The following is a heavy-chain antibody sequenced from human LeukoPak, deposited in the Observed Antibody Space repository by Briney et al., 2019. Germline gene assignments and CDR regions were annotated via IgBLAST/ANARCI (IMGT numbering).Heavy chain of an antibody. CDR3: ARQYSGYNWGIDY. Sequence: SETLSLTCTVSGGSISSGSYFWSWIRQHPGRGLEWIGYMYYSGSPYYNPSLKSRLNMSVDTSKNQFSLTLTSVTAADTAFYYCARQYSGYNWGIDYWGQGTLVTVSS. V-gene: IGHV4-31*03. CDR1: GGSISSGSYF. J-gene: IGHJ4*02. D-gene: IGHD5-12*01. CDR2: MYYSGSP.